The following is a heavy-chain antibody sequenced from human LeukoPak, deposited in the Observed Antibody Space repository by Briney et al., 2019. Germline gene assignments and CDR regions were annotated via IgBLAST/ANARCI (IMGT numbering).Heavy chain of an antibody. CDR1: GFTFSSYG. CDR2: IWYDGSNK. D-gene: IGHD3-3*01. V-gene: IGHV3-33*08. CDR3: ARELPYYDFWSGYYPGGFDY. Sequence: GGSLGLSCAASGFTFSSYGMHWVRQAPGKGLEWVAVIWYDGSNKYYADSVKGRFTISRDNSKNTLYLQMNSLRAEDTAVYYCARELPYYDFWSGYYPGGFDYWGRGTLVTVSS. J-gene: IGHJ4*02.